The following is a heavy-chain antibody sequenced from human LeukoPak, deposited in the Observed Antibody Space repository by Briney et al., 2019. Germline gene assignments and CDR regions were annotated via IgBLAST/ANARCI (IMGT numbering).Heavy chain of an antibody. J-gene: IGHJ4*02. CDR3: ASTLVGATTFDS. D-gene: IGHD1-26*01. CDR2: IYYSGST. Sequence: SETLSLTCTVSGGSISSGDYYWSWIRQPPGKGLEWIGYIYYSGSTYYNPSLKSRVTISVDTSKNQFSLKLSSVTAADTAVYYCASTLVGATTFDSWGQGTLVTVSS. CDR1: GGSISSGDYY. V-gene: IGHV4-30-4*02.